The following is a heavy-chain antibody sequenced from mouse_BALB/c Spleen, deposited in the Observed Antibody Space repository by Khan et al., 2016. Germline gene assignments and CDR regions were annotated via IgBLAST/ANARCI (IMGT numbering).Heavy chain of an antibody. V-gene: IGHV7-3*02. CDR3: ARGLFSYAMDY. CDR2: IRNKANGYTT. Sequence: EVELVESGGGLVQPGGSLRLSCATSGFTFTDYYMSWVRQPPGKALEWLGFIRNKANGYTTEYTASVKGRFTISRDNSQSILYLQMNTLRAEDSATYYCARGLFSYAMDYWGQGTSGTVSS. D-gene: IGHD2-3*01. J-gene: IGHJ4*01. CDR1: GFTFTDYY.